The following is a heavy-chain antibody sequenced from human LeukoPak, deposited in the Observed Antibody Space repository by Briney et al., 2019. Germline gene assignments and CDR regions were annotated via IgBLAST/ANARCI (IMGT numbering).Heavy chain of an antibody. J-gene: IGHJ4*02. V-gene: IGHV3-23*01. CDR3: ARYVFSYGSGSYLAH. CDR1: GFTFSNYG. D-gene: IGHD3-10*01. CDR2: INGSGGRT. Sequence: PGGSLRLSCAASGFTFSNYGIAWVRQAPGKGLEWVTGINGSGGRTYYADSVKGRFTIPRDNSKNTVYLQVNGLRAEDTAVYYCARYVFSYGSGSYLAHWGQGTLVTVSS.